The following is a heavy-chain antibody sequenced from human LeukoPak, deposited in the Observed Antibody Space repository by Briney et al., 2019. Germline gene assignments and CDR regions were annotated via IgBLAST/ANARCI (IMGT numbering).Heavy chain of an antibody. CDR1: GFTFSSYG. J-gene: IGHJ4*02. Sequence: GRSLRLSCAASGFTFSSYGMHWVRQAPGKGLEWVAVISYDGSNKYYADSVKGRFTISRDNSKNTLYLQMNSLRAEDTAVYYCAKDLEGGWSFDYWGQGTLVTVSS. V-gene: IGHV3-30*18. CDR3: AKDLEGGWSFDY. D-gene: IGHD6-19*01. CDR2: ISYDGSNK.